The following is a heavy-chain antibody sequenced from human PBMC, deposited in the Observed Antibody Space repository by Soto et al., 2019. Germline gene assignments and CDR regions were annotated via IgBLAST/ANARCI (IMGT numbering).Heavy chain of an antibody. Sequence: QVQLVQSGAEVKKPGASVKVSCEASGYIFTSYGINWVRQAPGQGLEWMGWISTHNGNTNYAQRVQGRLTKTTDTTTSPAYVELWGLRSDDTAIYYCAGGDWDGSGAHHWGQGTLVTFSS. V-gene: IGHV1-18*01. D-gene: IGHD2-21*02. CDR1: GYIFTSYG. CDR3: AGGDWDGSGAHH. J-gene: IGHJ4*02. CDR2: ISTHNGNT.